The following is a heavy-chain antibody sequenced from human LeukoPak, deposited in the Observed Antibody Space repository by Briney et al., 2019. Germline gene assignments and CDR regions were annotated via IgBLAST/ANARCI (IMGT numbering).Heavy chain of an antibody. D-gene: IGHD6-6*01. CDR3: TTDREPYSSSRTYYYYYMDV. V-gene: IGHV3-15*01. CDR1: GFTFSNAW. CDR2: IKSKTDGGTT. Sequence: GGSLRLSCAASGFTFSNAWMSWVRQAPGKGLEWVGRIKSKTDGGTTDYAAPVKGRFTLSRDDSKNTLYLQMNSLKTEDTAVYYCTTDREPYSSSRTYYYYYMDVWGKGTTVTVSS. J-gene: IGHJ6*03.